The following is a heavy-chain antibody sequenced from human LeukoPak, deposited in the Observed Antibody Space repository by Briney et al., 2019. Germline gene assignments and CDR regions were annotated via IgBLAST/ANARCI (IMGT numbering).Heavy chain of an antibody. J-gene: IGHJ4*02. Sequence: PGRSLRLSCAASGFTFSSYGVHWVRQAPGKGLEWVAVISYDGSNKYYADSVKGRFTISRDNSKNTLYLQMNSLRAEDTAVYYCAKALSDYYYDSSGYFTDWGQGTLVTVSS. V-gene: IGHV3-30*18. CDR2: ISYDGSNK. CDR1: GFTFSSYG. D-gene: IGHD3-22*01. CDR3: AKALSDYYYDSSGYFTD.